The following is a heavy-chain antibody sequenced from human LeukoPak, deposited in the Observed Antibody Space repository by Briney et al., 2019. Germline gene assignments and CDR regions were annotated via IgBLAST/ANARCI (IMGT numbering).Heavy chain of an antibody. D-gene: IGHD2-2*01. J-gene: IGHJ6*03. CDR3: AKDWGYQGYFYYMDV. CDR2: ISSSSSTI. Sequence: TGGSLRLSCAASGFTFSSYSMNWFRQAPGKGLEWVSYISSSSSTIYYADSVKGRFTISRDNAKNSLYLQINSLRAEDTAVYYCAKDWGYQGYFYYMDVWGKGTTVTISS. V-gene: IGHV3-48*01. CDR1: GFTFSSYS.